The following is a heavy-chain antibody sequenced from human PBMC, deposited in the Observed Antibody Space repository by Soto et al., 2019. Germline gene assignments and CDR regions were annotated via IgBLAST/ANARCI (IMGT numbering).Heavy chain of an antibody. Sequence: QITLKESGPTLVKHTQTLTLTCAFSGFSLSTNGVGVGWIRQPPGKALEWLALIYWDGDKRYSPSLKSRLTITKDTSKNQVVLTMTNMDPVDTATHYCAHRRGAYYFDFRGLGTLVTVSS. CDR2: IYWDGDK. J-gene: IGHJ4*02. CDR1: GFSLSTNGVG. D-gene: IGHD1-26*01. V-gene: IGHV2-5*02. CDR3: AHRRGAYYFDF.